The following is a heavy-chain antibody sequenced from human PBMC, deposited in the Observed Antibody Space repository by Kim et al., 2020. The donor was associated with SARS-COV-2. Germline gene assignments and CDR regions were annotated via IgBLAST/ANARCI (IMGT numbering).Heavy chain of an antibody. Sequence: GRFTISRDNSKTTLYLQMSSLGAEDTAVYYCARDYYDSSGYYVSGSKMDVWGQGTTVTVSS. V-gene: IGHV3-30*15. D-gene: IGHD3-22*01. CDR3: ARDYYDSSGYYVSGSKMDV. J-gene: IGHJ6*02.